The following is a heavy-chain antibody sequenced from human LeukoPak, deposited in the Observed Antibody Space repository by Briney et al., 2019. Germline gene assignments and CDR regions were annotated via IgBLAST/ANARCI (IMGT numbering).Heavy chain of an antibody. J-gene: IGHJ5*02. CDR2: ISSSSSYI. D-gene: IGHD6-6*01. CDR3: ARDWEYSSNWFDP. Sequence: PGGSLRLSCAASGFTFSSYSMNCVRQAPGKGLEWVSSISSSSSYIYYADSVKGRFTISRDSAKNSLYLQMNSLRAEDTAVYYCARDWEYSSNWFDPWGQGTLVTVSS. V-gene: IGHV3-21*01. CDR1: GFTFSSYS.